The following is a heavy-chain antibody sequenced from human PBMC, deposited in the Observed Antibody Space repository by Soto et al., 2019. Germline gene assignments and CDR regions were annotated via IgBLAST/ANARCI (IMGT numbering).Heavy chain of an antibody. Sequence: SETLSLTCTVSGGSISSYYWSWIRQPPGKGLEWIGYIYYSGSTNYNPSPKSRVTISVDTSKNQFSLKLSSVTAADTAVYYCARHLTYYDFWSGYYRGGYWFDPWGQGTLVTVSS. CDR3: ARHLTYYDFWSGYYRGGYWFDP. V-gene: IGHV4-59*08. CDR2: IYYSGST. J-gene: IGHJ5*02. CDR1: GGSISSYY. D-gene: IGHD3-3*01.